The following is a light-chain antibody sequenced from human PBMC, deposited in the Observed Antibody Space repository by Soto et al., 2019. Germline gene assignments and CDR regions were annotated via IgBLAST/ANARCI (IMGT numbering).Light chain of an antibody. CDR1: SSDVGGYNY. CDR2: DVT. CDR3: CSYAGSIYV. J-gene: IGLJ1*01. Sequence: QSVLTQPRSVSGSPGQSVTISRTGTSSDVGGYNYVSWYQQHPGKAPKLMIYDVTKRPSGVPDRFSGSKSGNTASLTISGLQAEDEADYYCCSYAGSIYVFGTGTKVTVL. V-gene: IGLV2-11*01.